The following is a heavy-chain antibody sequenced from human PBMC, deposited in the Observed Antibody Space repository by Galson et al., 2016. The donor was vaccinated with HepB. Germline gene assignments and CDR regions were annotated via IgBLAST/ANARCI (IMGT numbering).Heavy chain of an antibody. CDR2: INHSGST. Sequence: SETLSLTCAVYGGSLSGYYWSWIRQPPGKGLEWIGEINHSGSTNYNPSLTSRVTISVDTSKNQFSLKLSSVTAADTAVYYCARGNYSAFDIWGQGTMVTVSS. V-gene: IGHV4-34*01. J-gene: IGHJ3*02. CDR1: GGSLSGYY. CDR3: ARGNYSAFDI. D-gene: IGHD2-21*01.